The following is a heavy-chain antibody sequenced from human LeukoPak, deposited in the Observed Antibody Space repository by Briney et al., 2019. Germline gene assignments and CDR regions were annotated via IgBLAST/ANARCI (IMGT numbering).Heavy chain of an antibody. CDR1: GGSFSGYY. CDR2: ISSSGSTI. V-gene: IGHV3-11*01. J-gene: IGHJ4*02. CDR3: ARSALVQAAMRWGDYFDY. D-gene: IGHD2-2*01. Sequence: LSLTCAVYGGSFSGYYMSWIRQAPGKGLEWVSYISSSGSTIYYADSVKGRFTISRDNAKNSPYLQMNSLRAEDTAVYYCARSALVQAAMRWGDYFDYWGQGTLVTVSS.